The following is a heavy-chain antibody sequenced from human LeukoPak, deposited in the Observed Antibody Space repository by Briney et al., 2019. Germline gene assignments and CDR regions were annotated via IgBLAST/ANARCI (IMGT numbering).Heavy chain of an antibody. CDR2: IIPILGIA. CDR1: GGTFSSYA. J-gene: IGHJ6*02. CDR3: ARETLPYYYGMDV. V-gene: IGHV1-69*04. Sequence: SVKVSCKASGGTFSSYAISWVRQAPGQGLEWMGRIIPILGIANYAQKFQGRVTITADKSTSTAYMELSSLRSEDTAVYYCARETLPYYYGMDVWGQGTTVTVSS.